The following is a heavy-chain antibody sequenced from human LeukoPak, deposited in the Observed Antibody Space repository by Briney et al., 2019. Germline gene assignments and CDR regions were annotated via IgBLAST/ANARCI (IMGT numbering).Heavy chain of an antibody. J-gene: IGHJ4*02. V-gene: IGHV3-7*01. CDR1: GFTFSSYW. D-gene: IGHD6-19*01. CDR3: TRTHSGWLDY. Sequence: GGFLRLSCAASGFTFSSYWMSWVRQAPGKGLEWVANIRQDGSEKYYVDSVKGRFTISRDNAKNSLYLQMNSLRAEDTAVYYCTRTHSGWLDYWGQGTLVTVSS. CDR2: IRQDGSEK.